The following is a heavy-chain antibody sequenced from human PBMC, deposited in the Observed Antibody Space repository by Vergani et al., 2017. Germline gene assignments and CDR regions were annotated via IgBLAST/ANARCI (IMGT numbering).Heavy chain of an antibody. CDR1: GFTVSSYS. D-gene: IGHD3-10*01. CDR2: IYSSGRTI. J-gene: IGHJ4*02. CDR3: ARDPMVRGVTSPTCFDY. Sequence: EVQLVESGGGFVPPGGSLRLSCEASGFTVSSYSITWIRQAPGKGLEWVSYIYSSGRTIYYADSVKGRFTISRDNAKNSLYLQMNSLRAEDTAIYYCARDPMVRGVTSPTCFDYWGQGTLVTVSS. V-gene: IGHV3-48*01.